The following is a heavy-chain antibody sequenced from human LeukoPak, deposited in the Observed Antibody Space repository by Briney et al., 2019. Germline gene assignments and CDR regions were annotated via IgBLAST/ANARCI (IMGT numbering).Heavy chain of an antibody. V-gene: IGHV3-7*03. CDR1: GFALSSHW. J-gene: IGHJ6*02. CDR2: VNRDGSET. Sequence: GGSLRLSCAASGFALSSHWMTWVRQVPGRGPEWVANVNRDGSETYYLDSVKGRFTISKDNAKNLLYLQMNSLRAEDTALYHCARNNGMDVWGQGTTAIVSS. CDR3: ARNNGMDV.